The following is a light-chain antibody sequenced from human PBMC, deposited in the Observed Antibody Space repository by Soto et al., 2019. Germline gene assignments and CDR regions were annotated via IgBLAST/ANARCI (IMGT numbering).Light chain of an antibody. Sequence: QSALTQPRSVSGSPGQSVTISCTGTSSDVGGYNYVSWYQQHPGKAPKLMIYDVSKRPSGVPDRFSGSKSGNTASLTISGLQAEDEADYSCCSYAGSLFWVFGGGTKVTVL. CDR1: SSDVGGYNY. CDR3: CSYAGSLFWV. V-gene: IGLV2-11*01. J-gene: IGLJ3*02. CDR2: DVS.